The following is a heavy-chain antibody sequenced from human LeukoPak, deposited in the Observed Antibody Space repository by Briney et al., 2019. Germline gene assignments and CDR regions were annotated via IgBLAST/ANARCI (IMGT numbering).Heavy chain of an antibody. V-gene: IGHV3-30*02. CDR1: GFTFSSYG. Sequence: GRSLRLFCAASGFTFSSYGMHWVRQAPGKGLEWVAFIRYDGSNKYYADSVKGRFTISRDNSKNALYLQMNSLRAEDTAVYYCAKGQGYYYYYMDVWGKGTTVTVSS. CDR3: AKGQGYYYYYMDV. CDR2: IRYDGSNK. J-gene: IGHJ6*03.